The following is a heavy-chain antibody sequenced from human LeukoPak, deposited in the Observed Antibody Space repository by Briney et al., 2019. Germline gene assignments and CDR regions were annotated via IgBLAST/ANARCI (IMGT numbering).Heavy chain of an antibody. Sequence: GGSLRLSCTTSGFTFSLHGMHWVRQAPGKGLEWVSSISGGGSTNYADSGKARFTISRDNSKGTLYLQMNSLRAADTAVYYCVKGGAYGSGSYCDSWGQGTLATVSS. CDR3: VKGGAYGSGSYCDS. CDR1: GFTFSLHG. V-gene: IGHV3-23*01. D-gene: IGHD3-10*01. CDR2: ISGGGST. J-gene: IGHJ4*02.